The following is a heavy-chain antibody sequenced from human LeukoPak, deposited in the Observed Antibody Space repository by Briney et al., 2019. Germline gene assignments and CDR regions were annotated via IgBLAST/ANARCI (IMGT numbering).Heavy chain of an antibody. Sequence: PSETLSLTCTVSGGSISSYYWSWIRQPPGKGLEWIGYIYYSGSTNYSPSLKSRVTISVVTSKNQFSLKLSSVTAADTAVYYCARDLCSGGSCYSNWFDPWGQGTLVTVSS. CDR3: ARDLCSGGSCYSNWFDP. D-gene: IGHD2-15*01. V-gene: IGHV4-59*01. CDR2: IYYSGST. J-gene: IGHJ5*02. CDR1: GGSISSYY.